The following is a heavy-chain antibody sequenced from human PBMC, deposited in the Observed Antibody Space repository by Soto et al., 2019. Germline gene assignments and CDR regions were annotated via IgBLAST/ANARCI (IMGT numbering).Heavy chain of an antibody. V-gene: IGHV1-18*04. D-gene: IGHD5-18*01. CDR1: GYTFTKYG. CDR3: ARLRLQPTGSTYYYYGMDV. Sequence: ASVKVSCKASGYTFTKYGISGVRQAAVRWLEWMGWISAYNGNTNYAQKLQGRVTMTTDTSTSTAYMELRSLRSDDTAVYYCARLRLQPTGSTYYYYGMDVWGQGTTVTVSS. J-gene: IGHJ6*02. CDR2: ISAYNGNT.